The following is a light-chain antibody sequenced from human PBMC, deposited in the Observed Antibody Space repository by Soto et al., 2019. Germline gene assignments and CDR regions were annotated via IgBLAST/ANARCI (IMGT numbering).Light chain of an antibody. V-gene: IGLV3-25*03. CDR3: QSADYSGTYVV. CDR1: TLPKQF. Sequence: SYELTQPPSVSVSPGQMARITCSGDTLPKQFAYWYQRKPGQAPLLVISKDSERPSGIPERFSGSSSGTRVTLTISGVQAEDEADYYCQSADYSGTYVVFGGGTKLTVL. CDR2: KDS. J-gene: IGLJ2*01.